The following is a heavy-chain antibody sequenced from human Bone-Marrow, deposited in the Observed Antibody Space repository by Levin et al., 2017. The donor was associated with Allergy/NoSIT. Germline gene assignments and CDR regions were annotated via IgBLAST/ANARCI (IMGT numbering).Heavy chain of an antibody. CDR1: GGSVSSGDSY. CDR3: ARAAPSAAAVPDAFDI. V-gene: IGHV4-61*08. J-gene: IGHJ3*02. Sequence: SETLSLTCTVSGGSVSSGDSYWSWIRQPPGKGLEWIGYIYYSGSTNYNPSLKSRVTISVDTSKNQFSLKLSSVTAADTAVYYCARAAPSAAAVPDAFDIWGQGTMVTVSS. D-gene: IGHD6-13*01. CDR2: IYYSGST.